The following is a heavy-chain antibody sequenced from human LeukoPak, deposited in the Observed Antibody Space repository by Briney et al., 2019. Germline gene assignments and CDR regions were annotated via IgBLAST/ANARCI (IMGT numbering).Heavy chain of an antibody. V-gene: IGHV5-51*01. Sequence: GESLKIPCKGSGYSFTSYWIGWVRQMPGKGLEGMGIIYPGDSDTRYSPSFQGQVTISADKSISTAYLQWSSLKASDTAMYYCARQGYDSSGYYSRGANWFDPWGQGTLVTVSS. CDR3: ARQGYDSSGYYSRGANWFDP. CDR1: GYSFTSYW. D-gene: IGHD3-22*01. J-gene: IGHJ5*02. CDR2: IYPGDSDT.